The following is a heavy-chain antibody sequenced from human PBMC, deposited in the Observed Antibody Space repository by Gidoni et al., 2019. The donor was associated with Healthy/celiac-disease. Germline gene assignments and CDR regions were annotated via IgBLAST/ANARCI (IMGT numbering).Heavy chain of an antibody. Sequence: QVQLQESGLGLLKPSQPLSLTCPVPAAPISSGGYYWSWIRQHPGQGLEWNAYIYYSGSTYYNPSLKSRVTISVDTSKNQFSLKLSSVTAADTAVYYCARDRLAALGWYFDLWGRGTLVTVSS. V-gene: IGHV4-31*03. J-gene: IGHJ2*01. CDR1: AAPISSGGYY. D-gene: IGHD6-6*01. CDR3: ARDRLAALGWYFDL. CDR2: IYYSGST.